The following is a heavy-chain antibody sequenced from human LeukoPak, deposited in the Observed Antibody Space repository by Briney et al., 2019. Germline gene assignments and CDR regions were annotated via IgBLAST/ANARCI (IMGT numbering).Heavy chain of an antibody. CDR3: ARPLQVGFSSSLRY. J-gene: IGHJ4*02. Sequence: GASLRISCKGSGYNFTSYWITWVRQLPGKGLEWMGRIDPSDSYTNYSPSFQGHVTISADKSISTAYLQWISLKASDSAMYYCARPLQVGFSSSLRYWGQGTLVTVSS. D-gene: IGHD6-13*01. V-gene: IGHV5-10-1*01. CDR2: IDPSDSYT. CDR1: GYNFTSYW.